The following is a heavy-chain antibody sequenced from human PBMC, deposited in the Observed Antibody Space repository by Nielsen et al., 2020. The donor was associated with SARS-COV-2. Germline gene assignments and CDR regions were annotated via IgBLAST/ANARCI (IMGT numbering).Heavy chain of an antibody. V-gene: IGHV3-20*04. Sequence: GALRLSCAASGFTFDDYALSWVRQVPGKGLEWVSRITWNGDTTGYADSVKGRFTISRDNARNSLFLQMNSLRAEDTAIYYCARDRDVDYLDSWGQGTLVTVSS. CDR1: GFTFDDYA. CDR2: ITWNGDTT. CDR3: ARDRDVDYLDS. J-gene: IGHJ1*01. D-gene: IGHD3-9*01.